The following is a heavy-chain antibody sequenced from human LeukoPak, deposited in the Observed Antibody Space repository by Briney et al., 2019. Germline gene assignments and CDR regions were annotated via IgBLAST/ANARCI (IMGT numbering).Heavy chain of an antibody. V-gene: IGHV3-15*04. CDR2: IESKTDGGTT. J-gene: IGHJ4*02. Sequence: PGGSLRLSCAASGFTFSDAWMSWVRQIPGKGLEWVGRIESKTDGGTTDYAAPVKGRFTISRDDSTNTLYLQMNSLKSEDTAVYYCTTYGSGRKFDYWGQGILVTVSS. D-gene: IGHD3-10*01. CDR1: GFTFSDAW. CDR3: TTYGSGRKFDY.